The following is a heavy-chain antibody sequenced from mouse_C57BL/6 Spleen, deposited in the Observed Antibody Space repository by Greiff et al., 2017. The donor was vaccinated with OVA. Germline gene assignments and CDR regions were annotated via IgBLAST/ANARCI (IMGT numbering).Heavy chain of an antibody. Sequence: QVQLQQPGAELVKPGASVKLSCKASGYTFTSYWMQWVKQRPGQGLEWIGEIDPSDSYTNYNQKFKGKATLTVDTSSSTAYMQLSSLTSEDSAVYYCASYGSLFAYWGQGTLVTVSA. J-gene: IGHJ3*01. V-gene: IGHV1-50*01. D-gene: IGHD1-1*01. CDR1: GYTFTSYW. CDR2: IDPSDSYT. CDR3: ASYGSLFAY.